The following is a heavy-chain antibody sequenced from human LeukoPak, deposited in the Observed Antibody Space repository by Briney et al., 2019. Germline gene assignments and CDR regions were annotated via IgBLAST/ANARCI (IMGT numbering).Heavy chain of an antibody. D-gene: IGHD3-16*01. CDR1: GGSISSGSYY. Sequence: SETLSLTCTDPGGSISSGSYYWSWIRQPAGKGLEWIGRIYTSGNTNYNPSLKSRVTISADTSKNQFSLKLSSVTAADTAVYYCARAGDGGWGLVAYLDYWGQGTLVTVSS. CDR2: IYTSGNT. J-gene: IGHJ4*02. CDR3: ARAGDGGWGLVAYLDY. V-gene: IGHV4-61*02.